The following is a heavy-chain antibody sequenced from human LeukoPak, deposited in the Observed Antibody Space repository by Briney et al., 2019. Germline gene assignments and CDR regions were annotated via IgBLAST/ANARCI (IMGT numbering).Heavy chain of an antibody. D-gene: IGHD5-24*01. Sequence: ASVKVSCKASGYTFTSYGISWVRQAPGQGLEWMGWISAYNGNTNYAQKLQGRVTITADKSTSTAYMELSSLRSEDTAVYYCARDAGDGSPYWGQGTLVTVSS. J-gene: IGHJ4*02. V-gene: IGHV1-18*01. CDR2: ISAYNGNT. CDR1: GYTFTSYG. CDR3: ARDAGDGSPY.